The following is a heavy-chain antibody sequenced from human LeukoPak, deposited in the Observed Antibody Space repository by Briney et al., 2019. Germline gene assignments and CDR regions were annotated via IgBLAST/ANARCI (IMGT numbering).Heavy chain of an antibody. D-gene: IGHD2-15*01. CDR2: ISGSSSNT. CDR3: TRHPAEGDY. J-gene: IGHJ4*02. V-gene: IGHV3-11*03. Sequence: GGSLRLSCAAPGFTFSDFYMSWIRQAPGKGLESVSYISGSSSNTNYADSVKGRFTISRDNAKNSLYLQMNSLRAEDTAVYYCTRHPAEGDYWGQGTLVTVSS. CDR1: GFTFSDFY.